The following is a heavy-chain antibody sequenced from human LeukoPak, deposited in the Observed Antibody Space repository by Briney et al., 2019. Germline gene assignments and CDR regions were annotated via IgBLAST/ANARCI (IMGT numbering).Heavy chain of an antibody. Sequence: GESLRLSCAASGFTFNDYYMSWIRQAPGKGLEWLSYINIGGTNTHYADSVKGRFTISRDNAKKSLYLEMNNLRAEDTAVYYCATDGAGFGTWGQGVLVTVSS. CDR3: ATDGAGFGT. CDR1: GFTFNDYY. CDR2: INIGGTNT. V-gene: IGHV3-11*01. J-gene: IGHJ5*02.